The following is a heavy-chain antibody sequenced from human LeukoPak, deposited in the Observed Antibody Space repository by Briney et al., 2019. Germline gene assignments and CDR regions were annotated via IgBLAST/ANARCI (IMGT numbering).Heavy chain of an antibody. CDR3: AREAIGYDSHYFDY. CDR2: IYYSGST. D-gene: IGHD5-12*01. Sequence: KASETLSLTCTVSGGSISSGDYYWSWIRQPPGKGLEWIGYIYYSGSTYYNPSLKSRVTISVDTSKNQFSLKLSSVTAADTAVYYCAREAIGYDSHYFDYWGQGTLVTVSS. J-gene: IGHJ4*02. CDR1: GGSISSGDYY. V-gene: IGHV4-30-4*08.